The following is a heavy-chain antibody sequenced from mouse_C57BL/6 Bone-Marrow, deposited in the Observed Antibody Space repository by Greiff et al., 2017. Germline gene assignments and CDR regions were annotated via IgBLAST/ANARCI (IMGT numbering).Heavy chain of an antibody. Sequence: QVHVKQSGAELARPGASVKMSCKASGYTFTSYTMHWVKQRPGQGLEWIGYINPSSGYTKYNQKFKDKATLTADKSSSTAYMQLSSLTSEDSAVYYCARRGYGSSFDYWGQGTTLTVSS. CDR3: ARRGYGSSFDY. CDR2: INPSSGYT. CDR1: GYTFTSYT. J-gene: IGHJ2*01. V-gene: IGHV1-4*01. D-gene: IGHD1-1*01.